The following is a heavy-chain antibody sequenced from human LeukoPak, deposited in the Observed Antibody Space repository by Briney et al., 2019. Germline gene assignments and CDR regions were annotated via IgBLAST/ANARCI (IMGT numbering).Heavy chain of an antibody. CDR3: ARAVDIVGPGVDV. D-gene: IGHD5-12*01. CDR2: IYYSGST. V-gene: IGHV4-39*07. Sequence: KPSETLSLTCTVSGGSISSSSYYWGWIRQPPGKGLEWIGSIYYSGSTYYNPSLKSRVTISVDTSKNQFSLKLSSVTAADTALYYCARAVDIVGPGVDVWGKGTTVTNSS. J-gene: IGHJ6*04. CDR1: GGSISSSSYY.